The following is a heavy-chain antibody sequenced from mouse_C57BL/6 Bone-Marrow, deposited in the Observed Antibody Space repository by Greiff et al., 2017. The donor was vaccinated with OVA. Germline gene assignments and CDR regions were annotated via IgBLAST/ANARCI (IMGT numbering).Heavy chain of an antibody. CDR3: VRLFITSFYAMDY. CDR1: GFSFNTYA. CDR2: IRSKSNNYAT. D-gene: IGHD1-1*01. Sequence: EVQLQESGGGLVQPKGSLKLSCAASGFSFNTYAMNWVRQAPGKGLEWVARIRSKSNNYATYYADSVKDRFTISRDDSESMLYLQMNNLKTEDTAMYYCVRLFITSFYAMDYWGQGTSVTVSS. J-gene: IGHJ4*01. V-gene: IGHV10-1*01.